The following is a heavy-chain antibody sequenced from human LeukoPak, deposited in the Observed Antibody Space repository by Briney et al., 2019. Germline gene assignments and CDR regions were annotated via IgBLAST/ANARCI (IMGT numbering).Heavy chain of an antibody. D-gene: IGHD3-22*01. CDR1: GGSISSGGYY. CDR2: IYYSGST. J-gene: IGHJ4*02. V-gene: IGHV4-31*03. CDR3: ARGAYDSSGYHFFDY. Sequence: PSETLSLTCTVSGGSISSGGYYWSWIRQHPGKGLEWIGYIYYSGSTYYNPSLKSRVTISVDTSKNQFSLKLSSVTAADTAVYYCARGAYDSSGYHFFDYWGQGTLVTVSS.